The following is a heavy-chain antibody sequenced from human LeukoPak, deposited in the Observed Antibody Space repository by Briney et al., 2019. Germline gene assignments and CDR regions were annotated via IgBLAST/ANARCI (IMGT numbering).Heavy chain of an antibody. CDR3: AGGEIAAAALL. Sequence: GASVKVSCKASGGTFSSYAISWVRQAPGQGLEWMGGIIPIFGTANYAQKFQGRATITTDESTSTAYMELSSLRSEDTAVYYCAGGEIAAAALLWGQGTLVTVSS. CDR1: GGTFSSYA. CDR2: IIPIFGTA. V-gene: IGHV1-69*05. D-gene: IGHD6-13*01. J-gene: IGHJ4*02.